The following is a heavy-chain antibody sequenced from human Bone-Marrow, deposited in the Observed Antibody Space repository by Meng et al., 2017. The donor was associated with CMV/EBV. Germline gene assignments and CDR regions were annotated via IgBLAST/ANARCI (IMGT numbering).Heavy chain of an antibody. Sequence: GESLKISCPASGFTFSSYAMHWVRQAPGKGLEWVAVISYDGSNKYHADSVKGRFTISRDNSQKTLYLQMNSLRAEDPAVDYCARITLVGDRSSSLGGFDYWGQGTLVTVSS. CDR2: ISYDGSNK. J-gene: IGHJ4*02. D-gene: IGHD6-6*01. V-gene: IGHV3-30*04. CDR3: ARITLVGDRSSSLGGFDY. CDR1: GFTFSSYA.